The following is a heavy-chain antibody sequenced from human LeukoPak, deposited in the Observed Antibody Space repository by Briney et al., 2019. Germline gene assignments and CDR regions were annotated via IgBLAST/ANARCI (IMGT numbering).Heavy chain of an antibody. J-gene: IGHJ4*02. CDR3: ARDSALGHCGGDCYPDY. CDR1: GGSTNNYY. V-gene: IGHV4-4*07. Sequence: SETLSLTCSVSGGSTNNYYWSWIRQPAGKGLEWIGRIYSSGSTDYDPSLKSRVTMSLDTSNNQFSLKLTSVTAADTAVYYCARDSALGHCGGDCYPDYWGQGTLVTVSS. D-gene: IGHD2-21*02. CDR2: IYSSGST.